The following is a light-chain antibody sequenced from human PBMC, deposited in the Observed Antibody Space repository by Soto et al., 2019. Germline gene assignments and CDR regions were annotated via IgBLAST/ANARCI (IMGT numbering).Light chain of an antibody. V-gene: IGLV2-23*02. Sequence: QSVLTQPASVSGSPGQSITISCTGTSGDVGNFNLVSWYQQHPGKAPNLIIFEVTKRPSGVSNRFSGSKSGNTASLTISGLQAEDAADYYCRSYAGGSIYVLFGGGTKVTVL. CDR3: RSYAGGSIYVL. CDR2: EVT. J-gene: IGLJ2*01. CDR1: SGDVGNFNL.